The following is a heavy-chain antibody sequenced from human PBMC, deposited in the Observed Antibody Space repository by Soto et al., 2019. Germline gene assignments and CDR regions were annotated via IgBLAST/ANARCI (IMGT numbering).Heavy chain of an antibody. CDR1: GGSFSGYY. CDR3: GGGSQWLDY. Sequence: QVRLQHWGAGLLKPSETLSLTCGVPGGSFSGYYWTWIRQPPGKGLEWIGEIKHSGSIHYNPSLKSRVTISADTPNNQFSLRLSSVTAADTAVYYCGGGSQWLDYWGQGALVTVSS. V-gene: IGHV4-34*01. CDR2: IKHSGSI. J-gene: IGHJ4*02. D-gene: IGHD6-19*01.